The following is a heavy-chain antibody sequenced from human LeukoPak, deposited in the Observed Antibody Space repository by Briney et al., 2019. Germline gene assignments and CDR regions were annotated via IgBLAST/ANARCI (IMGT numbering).Heavy chain of an antibody. CDR1: GFTFSSYA. J-gene: IGHJ4*02. CDR2: ISSSGVST. Sequence: GGSLRLSCAASGFTFSSYAMSWVRQAPGKGLEWVSAISSSGVSTYYADSVKGRFTISRDNAKNSLYLQMNSLRAEDTAVYYCARPKGLEGYFDYWGQGTLVTVSS. CDR3: ARPKGLEGYFDY. V-gene: IGHV3-23*01.